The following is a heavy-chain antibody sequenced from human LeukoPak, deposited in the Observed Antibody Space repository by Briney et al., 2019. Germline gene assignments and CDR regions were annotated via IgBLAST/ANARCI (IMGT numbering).Heavy chain of an antibody. J-gene: IGHJ4*02. Sequence: GVSLRLSCAASGFTFSSYAMSWVRQAPGKGLEWVSAISGSGGSTYYADSVKGRFTISRDNSKNTLYLQMNSLRAEDTAVYYCAKGPDRNYYFDYWGQGTLVTVSS. CDR2: ISGSGGST. D-gene: IGHD3-22*01. V-gene: IGHV3-23*01. CDR3: AKGPDRNYYFDY. CDR1: GFTFSSYA.